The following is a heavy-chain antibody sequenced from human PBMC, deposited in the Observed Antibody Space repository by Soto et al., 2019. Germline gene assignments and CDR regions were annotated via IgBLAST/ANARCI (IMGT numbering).Heavy chain of an antibody. Sequence: QVQLQESGPGLVKPSGTLSLTCAVSGGSISSSNWWSWVRQPPGKGLEWIGEIYHSGSTNYNPSLKSRVTLSVDTSKNQFSLKLSSVTAADTAVYYCASVRGGYYYAMDVWGQGTTVTVSS. CDR3: ASVRGGYYYAMDV. CDR1: GGSISSSNW. CDR2: IYHSGST. J-gene: IGHJ6*02. D-gene: IGHD3-10*02. V-gene: IGHV4-4*02.